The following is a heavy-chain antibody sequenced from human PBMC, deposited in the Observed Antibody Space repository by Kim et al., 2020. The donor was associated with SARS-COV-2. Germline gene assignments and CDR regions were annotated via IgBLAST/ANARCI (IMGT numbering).Heavy chain of an antibody. V-gene: IGHV3-21*01. Sequence: GGSLRLSCAASGFTFSSYSMNWVRQAPGKGLEWVSSISSSSSYIYYADSVKGRFTISRDNAKNSLYLQMNSLRAEDTAVYYCARDLEYSSFGDAFDIWGQGTMVTVSS. CDR3: ARDLEYSSFGDAFDI. J-gene: IGHJ3*02. CDR2: ISSSSSYI. CDR1: GFTFSSYS. D-gene: IGHD6-6*01.